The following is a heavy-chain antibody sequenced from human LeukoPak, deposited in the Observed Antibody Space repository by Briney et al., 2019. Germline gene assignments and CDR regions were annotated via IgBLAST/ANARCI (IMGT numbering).Heavy chain of an antibody. CDR3: ARDPGDEYSSSSDH. D-gene: IGHD6-6*01. J-gene: IGHJ5*02. Sequence: ASVKVSCKASGGTFSSYTISWVRQAPGQGLKWMGRIIPILGIANYAQKFQGRVTITADKSTSTAYMELSSLRSEDTAVYYCARDPGDEYSSSSDHWGQGTLVTVSS. CDR1: GGTFSSYT. CDR2: IIPILGIA. V-gene: IGHV1-69*04.